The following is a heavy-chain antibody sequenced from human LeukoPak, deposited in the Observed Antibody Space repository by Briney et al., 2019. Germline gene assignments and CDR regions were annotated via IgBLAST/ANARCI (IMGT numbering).Heavy chain of an antibody. CDR3: ARESSSKYQLLWEVRWFDP. Sequence: PGGSLRLSCAASGFTFSSYGIHSGRQPPGKGLGWVAAIWYDGSNKNYAYSVKGRFTISRDHSKNTLYLQMNSLRAEDTAVYYCARESSSKYQLLWEVRWFDPWGEGTLVSVSS. D-gene: IGHD2-2*01. CDR1: GFTFSSYG. J-gene: IGHJ5*02. V-gene: IGHV3-33*01. CDR2: IWYDGSNK.